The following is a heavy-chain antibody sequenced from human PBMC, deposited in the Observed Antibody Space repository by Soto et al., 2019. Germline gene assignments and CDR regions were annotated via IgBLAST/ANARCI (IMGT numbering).Heavy chain of an antibody. Sequence: QVQVVQSGAEVKEPGASVEVACKASGYTFTTYGISWVRQAPGQGLEWIGWINAYTGNTNYAQKVQGRVTMTTDTSTSTAYMELRSLRSDDTAVYYCARFDGSGSFPYDYWGQGTLVTVSS. V-gene: IGHV1-18*01. CDR2: INAYTGNT. CDR1: GYTFTTYG. CDR3: ARFDGSGSFPYDY. J-gene: IGHJ4*02. D-gene: IGHD3-10*01.